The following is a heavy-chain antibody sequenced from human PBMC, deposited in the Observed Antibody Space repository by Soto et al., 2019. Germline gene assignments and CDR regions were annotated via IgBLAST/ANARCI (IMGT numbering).Heavy chain of an antibody. J-gene: IGHJ4*02. D-gene: IGHD2-15*01. V-gene: IGHV4-30-2*01. Sequence: QLQLQESGSGLVKPSQTLSLTCAVSGGSISSGGYSWSWIRQPPGKGLEWIGYIYHSGSTYYNPSLKSRVTISVDRSKNQFSLKLSSVTAADTAVYYCARRSLGYCSGGSCGQSLDYWGQGTLVTVSS. CDR1: GGSISSGGYS. CDR3: ARRSLGYCSGGSCGQSLDY. CDR2: IYHSGST.